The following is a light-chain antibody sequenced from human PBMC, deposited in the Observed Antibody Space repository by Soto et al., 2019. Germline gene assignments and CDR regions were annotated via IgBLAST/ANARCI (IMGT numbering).Light chain of an antibody. Sequence: DIQMTQSPSSLSASVGNRVTITCQASQDIATYLNWYQQKPGKAPNLLIYDASNLETGVPSRFSGGGSGTHFTFTISNLQPEDIATYDGQQYDNLPPTWTFGQGTKVEIE. CDR1: QDIATY. CDR2: DAS. CDR3: QQYDNLPPTWT. J-gene: IGKJ1*01. V-gene: IGKV1-33*01.